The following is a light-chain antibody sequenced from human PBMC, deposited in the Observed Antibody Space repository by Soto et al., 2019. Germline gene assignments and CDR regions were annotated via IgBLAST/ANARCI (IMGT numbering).Light chain of an antibody. J-gene: IGKJ5*01. CDR2: GAS. CDR3: QQCNDWPLFT. CDR1: QSVNNY. Sequence: ETVMTQSPATLSVSPGERGTLSCRASQSVNNYLAWYQQKPGQAPRLLVYGASTRATGFPARFSGSGSGTDFTLTISSLQSEDFALYFCQQCNDWPLFTFGQGTRLEIK. V-gene: IGKV3-15*01.